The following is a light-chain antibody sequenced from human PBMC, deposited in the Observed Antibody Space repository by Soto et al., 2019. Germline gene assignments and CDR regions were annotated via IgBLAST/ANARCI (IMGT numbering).Light chain of an antibody. V-gene: IGKV3-20*01. CDR1: QSVNSNY. CDR2: GAS. J-gene: IGKJ1*01. CDR3: QQYGSPPPT. Sequence: EIVLTQSPGTLSLSPGERATLSCRASQSVNSNYLAWYQQKPGQAPWLLIYGASSRVTGIPDRFSGSGSGTDFTLTISRLEPEDFAVYYCQQYGSPPPTFGQGTKVEIK.